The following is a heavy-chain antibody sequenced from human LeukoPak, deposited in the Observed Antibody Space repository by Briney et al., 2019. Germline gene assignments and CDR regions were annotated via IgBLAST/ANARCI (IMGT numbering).Heavy chain of an antibody. CDR1: GYTFTSYY. CDR2: INPSGGST. CDR3: AKATIFGVVIIQSIGNYFDY. V-gene: IGHV1-46*01. J-gene: IGHJ4*02. D-gene: IGHD3-3*01. Sequence: ASVKVSCKASGYTFTSYYMHWVRQAPGQGLEWMGIINPSGGSTSYAQKFQGRVTMTRDTSTSTVYMELNSLRAEDTAVYYCAKATIFGVVIIQSIGNYFDYWGQGTLVTVSS.